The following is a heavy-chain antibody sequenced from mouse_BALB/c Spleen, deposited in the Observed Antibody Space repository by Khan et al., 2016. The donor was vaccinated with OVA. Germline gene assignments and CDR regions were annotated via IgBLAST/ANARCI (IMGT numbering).Heavy chain of an antibody. V-gene: IGHV5-9-1*01. CDR1: GFTFSTFV. CDR3: ANGNYGWFAY. J-gene: IGHJ3*01. Sequence: EVELVESGGGLVEPGGSLKLSCAASGFTFSTFVMSWVRQTPEKRLEWVATISRAATYTYYPDSVKGLFNISRDNAKNTRYLQMNSLRSEYTAIYYCANGNYGWFAYWGQGTLVTVSA. CDR2: ISRAATYT. D-gene: IGHD2-1*01.